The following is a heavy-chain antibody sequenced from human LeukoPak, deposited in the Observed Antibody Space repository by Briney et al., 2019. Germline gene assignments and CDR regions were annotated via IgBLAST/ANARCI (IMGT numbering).Heavy chain of an antibody. CDR3: ARGKLITIPDAFDI. J-gene: IGHJ3*02. Sequence: SVKVSCKASGYTFTSYAMNWVRQAPGQGLEWMGGIIPIFGTANYAQKFQGRVTITTDESTSTAYMELSSLRSEDTAVYYCARGKLITIPDAFDIWGQGTMVTVSS. V-gene: IGHV1-69*05. D-gene: IGHD3-3*01. CDR1: GYTFTSYA. CDR2: IIPIFGTA.